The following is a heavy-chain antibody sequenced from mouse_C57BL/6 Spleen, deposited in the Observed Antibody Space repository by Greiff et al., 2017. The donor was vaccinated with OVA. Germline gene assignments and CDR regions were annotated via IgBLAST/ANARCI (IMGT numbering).Heavy chain of an antibody. CDR3: AGGQLRLSWFAY. CDR1: GYTFTSYW. Sequence: QVQLQQSGTELVKPGASVKLSCKASGYTFTSYWMHWVKQRPGQGLEWIGNINPSNGGTNYNEKFKSKATLTVDKSSSTAYMQLSSLTSEDSAVYYCAGGQLRLSWFAYWGQGTLVTVSA. J-gene: IGHJ3*01. D-gene: IGHD3-2*02. CDR2: INPSNGGT. V-gene: IGHV1-53*01.